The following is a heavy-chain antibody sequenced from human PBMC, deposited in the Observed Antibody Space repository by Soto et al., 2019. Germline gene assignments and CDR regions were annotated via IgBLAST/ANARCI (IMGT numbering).Heavy chain of an antibody. CDR1: GGSISSGDYY. J-gene: IGHJ5*02. CDR3: ARHYDILWAGVIFDP. D-gene: IGHD3-9*01. V-gene: IGHV4-30-4*01. CDR2: IYYSGST. Sequence: QVQLQESGPGLVKPSQTLSLTCTVSGGSISSGDYYWSWIRQPPGKGLEWIGYIYYSGSTYYNLSLKSRVTISVDTSKNQFSLKLSSVTAADTAVYYCARHYDILWAGVIFDPWGQGTLVTVSS.